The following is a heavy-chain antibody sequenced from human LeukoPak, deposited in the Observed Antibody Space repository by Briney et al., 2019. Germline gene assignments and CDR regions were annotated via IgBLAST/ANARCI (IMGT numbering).Heavy chain of an antibody. J-gene: IGHJ4*02. D-gene: IGHD6-19*01. CDR2: ISSRSNTM. Sequence: GGSLRLSCVASGFTFSSYSMNWVRQAPGKGLEWVSYISSRSNTMYYADSVKGRFTISRDNAKNSLYLQMNSLRAEDTAVYYCARDTTLRSPIAVAGHVSWGQGTLVTVSS. CDR3: ARDTTLRSPIAVAGHVS. V-gene: IGHV3-48*01. CDR1: GFTFSSYS.